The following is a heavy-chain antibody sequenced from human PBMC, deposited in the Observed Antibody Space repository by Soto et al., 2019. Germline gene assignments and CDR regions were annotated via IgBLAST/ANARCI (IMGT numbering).Heavy chain of an antibody. Sequence: ASVKVSCKVSGYTLTELSMHWVRQAPGKGLEWMGGFDPEDGETIYAQKFQGRVTMTEDTSTDTAYMELSSLRSEDTAVYYCATVFKGDKRRDYWGQGTLVTVSS. J-gene: IGHJ4*02. CDR2: FDPEDGET. D-gene: IGHD2-21*02. V-gene: IGHV1-24*01. CDR1: GYTLTELS. CDR3: ATVFKGDKRRDY.